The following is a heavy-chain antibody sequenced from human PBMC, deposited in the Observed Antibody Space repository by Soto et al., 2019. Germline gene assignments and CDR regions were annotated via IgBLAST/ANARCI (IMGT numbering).Heavy chain of an antibody. CDR3: ARMERGYYGMDV. V-gene: IGHV4-39*01. CDR2: IYYSGST. Sequence: PSETLSLTCTVSGGSISSSSYYWGWIRQPPGKGLEWIGSIYYSGSTYYNPSLKSRVTISVDTSKNQFSLKLSSVTAADTAVYYCARMERGYYGMDVSGQGTTVTVSS. CDR1: GGSISSSSYY. J-gene: IGHJ6*02. D-gene: IGHD1-26*01.